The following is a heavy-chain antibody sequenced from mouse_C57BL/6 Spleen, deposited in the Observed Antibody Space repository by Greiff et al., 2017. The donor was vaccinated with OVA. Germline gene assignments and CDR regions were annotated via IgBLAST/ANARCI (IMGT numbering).Heavy chain of an antibody. Sequence: EVMLVESGEGLVKPGGSLKLSCAASGFTFSSYAMSWVRQTPEKRLEWVAYISSGGDYIYYADTVKGRFTISRDNARNTLYLQMSSLKSEDTAMYYCTRVVITTVVATDYYAMDYWGQGTSVTVSS. J-gene: IGHJ4*01. CDR3: TRVVITTVVATDYYAMDY. D-gene: IGHD1-1*01. V-gene: IGHV5-9-1*02. CDR2: ISSGGDYI. CDR1: GFTFSSYA.